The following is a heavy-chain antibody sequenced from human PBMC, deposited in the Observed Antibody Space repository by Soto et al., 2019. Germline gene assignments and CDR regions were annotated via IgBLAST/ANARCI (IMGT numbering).Heavy chain of an antibody. Sequence: VSVKVSCKGSGYTFTSYVGDWVRQANGQRLEWMGWINAGNGNTKYSQKFQGRVTITRDTSASTAYIELSSLRSEDTAVYYCARDQPDYYDSSGLPNGHYYYYGMDVWRQGTTVTGSS. J-gene: IGHJ6*02. CDR2: INAGNGNT. CDR1: GYTFTSYV. D-gene: IGHD3-22*01. CDR3: ARDQPDYYDSSGLPNGHYYYYGMDV. V-gene: IGHV1-3*01.